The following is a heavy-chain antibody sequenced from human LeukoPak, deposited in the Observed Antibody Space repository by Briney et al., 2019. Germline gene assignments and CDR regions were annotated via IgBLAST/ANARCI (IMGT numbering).Heavy chain of an antibody. CDR2: IAGTGGST. CDR1: GFTFNKYA. Sequence: GGSLRLSCAASGFTFNKYAMNWVRQPPGKGLEWVSSIAGTGGSTYYADSVKGRFTLSRDNSENTLYLQMNSLRAEDTAVYYCARRFYGRYDYYSMDVWGKGTTVTVSS. D-gene: IGHD4-17*01. V-gene: IGHV3-23*01. CDR3: ARRFYGRYDYYSMDV. J-gene: IGHJ6*03.